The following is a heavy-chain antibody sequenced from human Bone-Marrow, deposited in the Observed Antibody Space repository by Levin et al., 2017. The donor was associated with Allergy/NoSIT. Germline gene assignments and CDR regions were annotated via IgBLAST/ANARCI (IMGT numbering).Heavy chain of an antibody. CDR3: ARLRGDSVSY. V-gene: IGHV4-59*08. Sequence: SETLSLTCTVSGGSISSYYWNWIRQPPGKALEWIGYIFHSGSARYNPSLKSRVAMSIDTSKNQFSLKLSSVTAADTAVYYCARLRGDSVSYWGQGTLVTVSS. CDR1: GGSISSYY. J-gene: IGHJ4*02. D-gene: IGHD3-10*01. CDR2: IFHSGSA.